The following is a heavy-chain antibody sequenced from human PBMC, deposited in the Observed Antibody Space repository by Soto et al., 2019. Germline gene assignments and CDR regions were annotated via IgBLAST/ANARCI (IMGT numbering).Heavy chain of an antibody. V-gene: IGHV4-39*01. J-gene: IGHJ2*01. CDR1: GGSISSSSYY. Sequence: PSETLSLTCTVSGGSISSSSYYWGWIRQPPGKGLEWIGSIYYSGSTYYNPSLKSRVTISVDTSKNQFSLKLSSVTAADTAVYYCARLTPFFDLWGRGTLLTVSS. CDR3: ARLTPFFDL. CDR2: IYYSGST.